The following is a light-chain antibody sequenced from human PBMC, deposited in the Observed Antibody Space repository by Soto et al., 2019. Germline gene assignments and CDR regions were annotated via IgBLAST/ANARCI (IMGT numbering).Light chain of an antibody. J-gene: IGLJ2*01. CDR3: ATWDDSLHGLV. CDR2: NNI. CDR1: SSNIGINT. Sequence: QSVLTQPPSTSGTPGQRVPISCSGGSSNIGINTVTWYQQLPGTAPKLLIYNNIQRPSGVPDRISGSKSGTSAYLAISGLQSEDEADYFCATWDDSLHGLVFGGGTKLTFL. V-gene: IGLV1-44*01.